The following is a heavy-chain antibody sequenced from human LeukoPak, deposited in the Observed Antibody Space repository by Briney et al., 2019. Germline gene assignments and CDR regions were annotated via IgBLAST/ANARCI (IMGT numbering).Heavy chain of an antibody. CDR3: ARGNRDTAMVIFY. CDR1: GYTFTNYY. D-gene: IGHD5-18*01. V-gene: IGHV1-46*01. CDR2: INPSGGST. J-gene: IGHJ4*02. Sequence: ASVKVSCKASGYTFTNYYMHWVRQAPGQGLEWMAIINPSGGSTRYAQKFQGRVTMTRDTSTSTVFMELSNLRSDDTAVYYCARGNRDTAMVIFYWGQGTLVTVSS.